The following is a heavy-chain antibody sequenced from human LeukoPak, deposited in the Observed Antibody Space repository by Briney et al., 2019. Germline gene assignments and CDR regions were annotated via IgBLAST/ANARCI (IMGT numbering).Heavy chain of an antibody. CDR3: ARADGDRDGYNFWFDP. D-gene: IGHD5-24*01. CDR1: GDSVSRNSAA. V-gene: IGHV6-1*01. J-gene: IGHJ5*02. Sequence: LSQTLSLTCAISGDSVSRNSAAWNWIRQSPSRGLEWLGRTYYRSKWYNDYAVSVESRITINPHTSKNQFSLQLNSVTPEDTAVYYCARADGDRDGYNFWFDPWGQGTLVTVSS. CDR2: TYYRSKWYN.